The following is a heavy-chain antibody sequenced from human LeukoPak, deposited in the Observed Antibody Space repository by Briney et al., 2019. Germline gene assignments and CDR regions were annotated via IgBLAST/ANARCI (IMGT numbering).Heavy chain of an antibody. V-gene: IGHV4-30-4*01. J-gene: IGHJ6*02. D-gene: IGHD1-1*01. CDR2: IYYSGST. CDR3: ARDFNWNYDYYYGMDV. Sequence: SETLSLTCTVSGGSISSGDYYWSWIRQPPGKGLEWIGYIYYSGSTYYNPSLKSRVTISVDTSKNQFSLKLSSVTAADTAVYYCARDFNWNYDYYYGMDVWGQGTTVTVSS. CDR1: GGSISSGDYY.